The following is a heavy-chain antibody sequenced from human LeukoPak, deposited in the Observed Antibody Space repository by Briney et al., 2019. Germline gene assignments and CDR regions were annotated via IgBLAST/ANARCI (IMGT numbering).Heavy chain of an antibody. CDR2: ISSSSSTM. D-gene: IGHD5-18*01. J-gene: IGHJ4*02. Sequence: GGSLRLSCAVSGFTFSSYSMNWVRQAPGKGLEWVSYISSSSSTMYYADSVKGRFTISRDNAKNSLYLQMNSLRAEDTAVYYCAKDRYSHGMRLSYWGQGTLVTVSS. V-gene: IGHV3-48*01. CDR3: AKDRYSHGMRLSY. CDR1: GFTFSSYS.